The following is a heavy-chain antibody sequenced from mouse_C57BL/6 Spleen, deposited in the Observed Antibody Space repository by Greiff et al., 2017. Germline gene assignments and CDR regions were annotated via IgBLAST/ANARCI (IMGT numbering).Heavy chain of an antibody. Sequence: QVQLQQPGAELVKPGASVKLSCKASGYTFTSYWMQWVKQRPGQGLEWIGEIDPSDSSTNYNQKFKGKATLTVDTSSSTAYMQLSSLTSEDSAVYYCANYGSSSWFAYWGQGTLVTVSA. CDR2: IDPSDSST. CDR1: GYTFTSYW. V-gene: IGHV1-50*01. CDR3: ANYGSSSWFAY. J-gene: IGHJ3*01. D-gene: IGHD1-1*01.